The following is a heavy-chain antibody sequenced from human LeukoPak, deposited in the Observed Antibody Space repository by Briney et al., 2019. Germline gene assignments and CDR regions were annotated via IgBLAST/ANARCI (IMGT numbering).Heavy chain of an antibody. D-gene: IGHD3-22*01. Sequence: ASVKVSCKVSGYTLTELSTHWVRQTPGKGLEWMGGFDPEDGEAIYAQRFQGRVTMTEDTSTDTAYMELSSLRSEDAAVYYCATVSYYYDSSGYQGYFQHWGQGTLVTVSS. CDR1: GYTLTELS. V-gene: IGHV1-24*01. CDR3: ATVSYYYDSSGYQGYFQH. CDR2: FDPEDGEA. J-gene: IGHJ1*01.